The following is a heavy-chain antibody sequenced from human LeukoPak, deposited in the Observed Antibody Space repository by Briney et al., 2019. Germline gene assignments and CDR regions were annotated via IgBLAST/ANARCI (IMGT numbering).Heavy chain of an antibody. Sequence: PGGSLRLSCAASGFTFSSYSMNWVRQAPEKGLEWVSSISSSSSYIYYADSVKGRFTISRDNAKNSLYLQMNSLRAEDTAVYYCARDPRIVAVAGTNYYYYGMDVWGQGTTVTVSS. D-gene: IGHD6-19*01. CDR2: ISSSSSYI. J-gene: IGHJ6*02. CDR1: GFTFSSYS. CDR3: ARDPRIVAVAGTNYYYYGMDV. V-gene: IGHV3-21*01.